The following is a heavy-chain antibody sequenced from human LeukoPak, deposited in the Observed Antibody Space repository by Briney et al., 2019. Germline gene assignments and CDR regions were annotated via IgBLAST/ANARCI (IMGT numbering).Heavy chain of an antibody. CDR1: GYTFTDYY. J-gene: IGHJ4*02. V-gene: IGHV1-2*02. CDR2: INPNGGGT. Sequence: GASVKVSCKASGYTFTDYYMHWVRQAPGQGLEWVGWINPNGGGTHYAQKFQGRVTVTRDTSSSTTYTEPNSLTSDDTAVYYCARQPGVRASSPNDYWGQGTLVTVSS. D-gene: IGHD6-13*01. CDR3: ARQPGVRASSPNDY.